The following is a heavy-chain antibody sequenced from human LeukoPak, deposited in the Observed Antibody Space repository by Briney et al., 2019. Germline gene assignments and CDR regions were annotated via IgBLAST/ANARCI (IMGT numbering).Heavy chain of an antibody. D-gene: IGHD3-22*01. V-gene: IGHV3-48*01. CDR3: AKDRITYDSSGYYDSFDY. CDR2: ISSSSSTI. J-gene: IGHJ4*02. Sequence: GGSLRLSCAASRFTFSIFAMNWVRQAPGKGLEWLSYISSSSSTIYYADSVKGRFTISRDNAKNSLYLQMNSLRAEDTAVYYCAKDRITYDSSGYYDSFDYWGQGTLVTVSS. CDR1: RFTFSIFA.